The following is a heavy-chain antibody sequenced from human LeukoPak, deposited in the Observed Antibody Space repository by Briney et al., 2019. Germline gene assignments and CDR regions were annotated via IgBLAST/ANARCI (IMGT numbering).Heavy chain of an antibody. Sequence: PGGSLRLSCAASGFTFSSYAMSWVRQAPGKGLEWVSAISGSGGSTYYADSVKGRFTTSRDNSKNTLFLQLNSLRAEDTAIYYCATGADYVNKPVHYWGQGTLVTVSS. CDR2: ISGSGGST. D-gene: IGHD4-17*01. J-gene: IGHJ4*02. CDR3: ATGADYVNKPVHY. CDR1: GFTFSSYA. V-gene: IGHV3-23*01.